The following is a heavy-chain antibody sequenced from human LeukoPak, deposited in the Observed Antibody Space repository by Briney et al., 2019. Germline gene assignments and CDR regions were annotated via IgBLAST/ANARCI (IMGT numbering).Heavy chain of an antibody. CDR2: IDSDGSST. V-gene: IGHV3-74*03. J-gene: IGHJ4*02. Sequence: GGSLRLSCAASGFTFSSYWMHWVRQAPGKGLVWVSHIDSDGSSTKYADSVKGRFTNSRDNAKNTLYLQMNSLRAEDTAVYYCARTSSSTIDYWGQGTLVTVSS. CDR1: GFTFSSYW. CDR3: ARTSSSTIDY.